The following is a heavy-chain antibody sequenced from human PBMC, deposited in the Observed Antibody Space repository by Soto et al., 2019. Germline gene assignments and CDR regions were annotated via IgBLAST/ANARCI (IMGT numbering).Heavy chain of an antibody. Sequence: PSYTLSLTCTACGGSVNSSRYYGCWISQPPGKGLEWIGSIYYSGTTYYNPSLKSRVTISVDTSKNQFSLKLSSVTAADTAVYYCARRRANYYGSGSSFDYWGQGPLVTVSS. V-gene: IGHV4-39*01. J-gene: IGHJ4*02. CDR1: GGSVNSSRYY. CDR3: ARRRANYYGSGSSFDY. CDR2: IYYSGTT. D-gene: IGHD3-10*01.